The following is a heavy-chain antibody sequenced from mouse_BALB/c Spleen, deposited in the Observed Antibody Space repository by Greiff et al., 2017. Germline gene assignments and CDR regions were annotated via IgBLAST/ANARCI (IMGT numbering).Heavy chain of an antibody. J-gene: IGHJ2*01. V-gene: IGHV1S81*02. CDR3: ARKGGYDI. CDR1: GYTFTSYW. CDR2: INPSNGRT. Sequence: QVQLQQPGAELVKPGASVKLSCKASGYTFTSYWMHWVKQRPGQGLEWIGEINPSNGRTNYNEKFKSKATLTVDKSSSTAYMQLNSLTSEDSAVYYCARKGGYDIWGQGTTLTVSS. D-gene: IGHD2-2*01.